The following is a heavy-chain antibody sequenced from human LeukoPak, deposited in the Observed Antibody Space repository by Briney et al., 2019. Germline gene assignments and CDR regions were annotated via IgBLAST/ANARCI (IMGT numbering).Heavy chain of an antibody. CDR3: GGFRYKGNNAY. D-gene: IGHD1/OR15-1a*01. V-gene: IGHV4-39*01. CDR2: IYSSGST. CDR1: GGSISSGDCD. Sequence: PETLSLTCSVSGGSISSGDCDWGWIRHPPGNGLEWIGTIYSSGSTYYDPSVTSRVSMSVDMSKNQFSLKLRSVTAADTAVYYCGGFRYKGNNAYWGLGTQVAVSS. J-gene: IGHJ4*02.